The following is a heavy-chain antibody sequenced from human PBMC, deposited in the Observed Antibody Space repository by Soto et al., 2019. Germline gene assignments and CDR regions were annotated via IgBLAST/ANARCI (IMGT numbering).Heavy chain of an antibody. CDR2: ISAYNGNT. CDR3: AKALRFTFTTGYYMDV. Sequence: QDQLVQSGVEVKKPGASVKVSCKASGYSFTNYGITWVRQAPGQGFEWMGWISAYNGNTKYAQKLQGRVTMTTDASTSTAYLELRSLTSDDTAVYYCAKALRFTFTTGYYMDVWGRGTTVTVSS. D-gene: IGHD3-16*01. J-gene: IGHJ6*03. V-gene: IGHV1-18*01. CDR1: GYSFTNYG.